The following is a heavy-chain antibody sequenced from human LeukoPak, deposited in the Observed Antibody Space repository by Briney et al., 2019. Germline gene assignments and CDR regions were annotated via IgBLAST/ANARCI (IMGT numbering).Heavy chain of an antibody. CDR3: AREGPYCSGTSCYGGFDY. D-gene: IGHD2-2*01. Sequence: GASVKVSCKAPGHTFTSHYMHWVRQAPGQGLEWMGIINPNGGNTGYAQKFQGRVTMTRDTSTSTVYMELSSLRSEDTAAYYCAREGPYCSGTSCYGGFDYWGQGTLVTVSS. CDR1: GHTFTSHY. V-gene: IGHV1-46*01. J-gene: IGHJ4*02. CDR2: INPNGGNT.